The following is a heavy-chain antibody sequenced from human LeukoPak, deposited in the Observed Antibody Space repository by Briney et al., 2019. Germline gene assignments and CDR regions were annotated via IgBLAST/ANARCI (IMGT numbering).Heavy chain of an antibody. D-gene: IGHD6-13*01. CDR2: INHSGST. J-gene: IGHJ6*02. CDR1: GGSFSGYY. CDR3: ARGPRSARSWLYYYYGMDV. Sequence: SETPSLTCAVYGGSFSGYYWSWIRQPPGKGLEWIGEINHSGSTNYNPSLKSRVTISVDTSKNQFSLKLSSVTAADTAVYYCARGPRSARSWLYYYYGMDVWGQGTTVTVSS. V-gene: IGHV4-34*01.